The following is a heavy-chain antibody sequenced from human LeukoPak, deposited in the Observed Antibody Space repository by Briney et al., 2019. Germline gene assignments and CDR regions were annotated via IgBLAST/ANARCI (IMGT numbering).Heavy chain of an antibody. D-gene: IGHD3-22*01. CDR1: GGSFSGYY. V-gene: IGHV4-34*01. CDR3: ARGSSSGFDY. Sequence: SETLSLTCAVYGGSFSGYYWSWIRQPPGKGLEWIGEINHSGSTNYNPSLKSRVTISVDTSKNQFSLKLSSVAAADTAVYYCARGSSSGFDYWGQGTLVTVSS. CDR2: INHSGST. J-gene: IGHJ4*02.